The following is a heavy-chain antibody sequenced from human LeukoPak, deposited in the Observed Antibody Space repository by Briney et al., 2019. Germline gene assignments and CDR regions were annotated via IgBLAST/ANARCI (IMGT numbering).Heavy chain of an antibody. J-gene: IGHJ6*03. Sequence: PSETLSLTCAVSGGSISSNSYYWGWIRQPPGKGLEWIGSIYYSGSTYYNPSLKSRVTISVDTSKNQFSLKLSSVTAADTAVYYCARHVGSGSHVLRVYYYMDVWGKGTTVTISS. CDR1: GGSISSNSYY. CDR3: ARHVGSGSHVLRVYYYMDV. D-gene: IGHD3-10*01. V-gene: IGHV4-39*01. CDR2: IYYSGST.